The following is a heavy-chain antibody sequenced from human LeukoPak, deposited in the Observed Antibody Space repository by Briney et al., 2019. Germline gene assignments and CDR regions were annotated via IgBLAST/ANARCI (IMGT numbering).Heavy chain of an antibody. D-gene: IGHD2-2*01. Sequence: ASVKVSCKASGYTFTRYDINWVRQATGQGLEWMGWMNPNTGNTGYAQKFQGRVTMTRDTSISTAYMELSSLRSDDTAVYYCARDGVPEEAAMQAFDIWGQGTMVTVSS. J-gene: IGHJ3*02. CDR1: GYTFTRYD. CDR2: MNPNTGNT. V-gene: IGHV1-8*01. CDR3: ARDGVPEEAAMQAFDI.